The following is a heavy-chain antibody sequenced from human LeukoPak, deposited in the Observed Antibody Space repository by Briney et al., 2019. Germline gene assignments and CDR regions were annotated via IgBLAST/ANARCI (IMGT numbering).Heavy chain of an antibody. J-gene: IGHJ4*02. V-gene: IGHV3-7*01. CDR2: INQDGSEK. D-gene: IGHD2-2*01. CDR3: ARDLPATPHENDY. CDR1: AFTFSNYW. Sequence: GGSLRLSCAASAFTFSNYWMSWVRQAPGKGLEWVANINQDGSEKYYVDSVKGRFTISRDNAKNSLYLQMNSLRAEDTAVYYCARDLPATPHENDYWGQGTLVTVSS.